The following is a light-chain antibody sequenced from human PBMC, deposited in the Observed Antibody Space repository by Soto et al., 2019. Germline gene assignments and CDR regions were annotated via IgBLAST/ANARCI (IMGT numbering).Light chain of an antibody. Sequence: SYELTQPPSLSVAPGKTARITCGGNNIGSKSVHWYQQKPGQAPVLDIYYDSDRPTRIPERFSGSNSGNTATLSISRVEAGDEADYYCQVWDSSSDHVVFGGGTKLPVL. CDR1: NIGSKS. J-gene: IGLJ2*01. CDR3: QVWDSSSDHVV. V-gene: IGLV3-21*04. CDR2: YDS.